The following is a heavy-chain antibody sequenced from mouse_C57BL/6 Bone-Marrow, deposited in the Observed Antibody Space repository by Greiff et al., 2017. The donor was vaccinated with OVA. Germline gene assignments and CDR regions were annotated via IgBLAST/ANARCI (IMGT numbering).Heavy chain of an antibody. CDR3: VRGGDYYGSSYDYYAMDY. CDR1: GFTFNTYA. Sequence: DVMLVESGGGLVQPKGSLKLSCAASGFTFNTYAMHWVRQAPGKGLEWVARIRSKSSNYATYYADSVKDRFTISRDDSQSMLYLQMNNLKTEDTAMYYCVRGGDYYGSSYDYYAMDYWGQGTSVTVSS. J-gene: IGHJ4*01. D-gene: IGHD1-1*01. CDR2: IRSKSSNYAT. V-gene: IGHV10-3*01.